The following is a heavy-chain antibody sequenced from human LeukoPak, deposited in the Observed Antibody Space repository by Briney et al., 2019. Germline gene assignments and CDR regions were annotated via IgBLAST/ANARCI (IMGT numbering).Heavy chain of an antibody. V-gene: IGHV3-66*01. D-gene: IGHD4-17*01. J-gene: IGHJ4*02. CDR1: GFTVSANY. Sequence: GGSLRLSCAASGFTVSANYMSWVRQAPGKGLEWVSLIYSGGGTYYADSVKGRFTISRDNSRNTLSLQMNSLRVDDTAVYYCARGFRSVTTWGYFDYWGQGALVTVSS. CDR3: ARGFRSVTTWGYFDY. CDR2: IYSGGGT.